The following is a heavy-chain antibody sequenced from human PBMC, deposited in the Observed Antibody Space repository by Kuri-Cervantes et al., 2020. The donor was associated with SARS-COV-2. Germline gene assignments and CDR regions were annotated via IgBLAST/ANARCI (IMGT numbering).Heavy chain of an antibody. CDR3: AKEWATYYFDY. D-gene: IGHD1-26*01. J-gene: IGHJ4*02. CDR1: GFTFSDYA. Sequence: GESLKISCAASGFTFSDYAMHWVRQAPGKGLQWLAVISYDGGNKYYADSVKGRFTISRDNSKTSLYLQMNSLRADDTAVYYCAKEWATYYFDYWGQGTLVTVSS. CDR2: ISYDGGNK. V-gene: IGHV3-30*07.